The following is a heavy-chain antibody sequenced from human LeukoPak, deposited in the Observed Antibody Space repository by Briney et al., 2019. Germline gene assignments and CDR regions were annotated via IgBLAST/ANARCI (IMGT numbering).Heavy chain of an antibody. J-gene: IGHJ5*02. CDR3: ARAYSSGWPPKRYNWFDP. CDR2: IYTSGST. Sequence: SETLSLTRTVSGGSISSYYWSWIRQPAGKGLEWIGRIYTSGSTNYNPSLKSRVTMSVDTSKNQFSLKLSSVTAADTAVYYCARAYSSGWPPKRYNWFDPWGQGTLVTVSS. CDR1: GGSISSYY. V-gene: IGHV4-4*07. D-gene: IGHD6-19*01.